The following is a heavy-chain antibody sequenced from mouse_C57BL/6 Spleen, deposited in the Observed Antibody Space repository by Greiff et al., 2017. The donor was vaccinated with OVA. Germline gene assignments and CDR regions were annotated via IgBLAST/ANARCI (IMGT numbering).Heavy chain of an antibody. V-gene: IGHV1-82*01. CDR2: IYPGDGDT. Sequence: VMLVESGPELVKPGASVKISCKASGYAFSSSWMNWVKQRPGKGLEWIGRIYPGDGDTNYNGKFKGKATLTADKSSSTAYMQLSSLTSEDSAVYFCAEGGYDGYYDYAMDYWGQGTSVTVSS. CDR3: AEGGYDGYYDYAMDY. J-gene: IGHJ4*01. CDR1: GYAFSSSW. D-gene: IGHD2-3*01.